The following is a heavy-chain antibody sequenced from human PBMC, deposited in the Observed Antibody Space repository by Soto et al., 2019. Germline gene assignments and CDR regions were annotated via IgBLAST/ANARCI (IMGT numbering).Heavy chain of an antibody. Sequence: GGSLRLSCAASGFTFSSYSMNWVRQAPGKGLEWVSYISSSSSTIYYADSVKGRFTISRDNAKTSLYLQINSLRAEDTAVYYCANDVAAWHLAPLDYWGQASLITVSS. D-gene: IGHD6-25*01. J-gene: IGHJ4*02. CDR3: ANDVAAWHLAPLDY. CDR1: GFTFSSYS. V-gene: IGHV3-48*01. CDR2: ISSSSSTI.